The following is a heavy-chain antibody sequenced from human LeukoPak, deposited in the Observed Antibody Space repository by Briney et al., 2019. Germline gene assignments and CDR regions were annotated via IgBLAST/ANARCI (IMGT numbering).Heavy chain of an antibody. D-gene: IGHD1-1*01. V-gene: IGHV1-18*04. J-gene: IGHJ6*04. CDR2: ISAYNGNT. Sequence: ASVKVSCKASGYTFTSYGISWVRQAPGQGLEWMGWISAYNGNTNYAQKLQGRVTMTTDTSTSTAYMELRSLRSDDTAVYYCARTNGYNWNDLIGYYHYGMDVWGKGTTVTVSS. CDR3: ARTNGYNWNDLIGYYHYGMDV. CDR1: GYTFTSYG.